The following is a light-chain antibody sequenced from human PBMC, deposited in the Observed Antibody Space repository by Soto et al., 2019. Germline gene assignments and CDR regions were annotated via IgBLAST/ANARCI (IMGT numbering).Light chain of an antibody. CDR2: DND. V-gene: IGLV1-51*01. J-gene: IGLJ2*01. CDR3: ATWDGSLSAVV. Sequence: QSVLTQPPSVSAAPGQRVTISCSGGSSNIGNNYVSWYQQLPETAPNLLIYDNDKRPSGIPDRFSGSKSGTSATLGITGLQTGDEADYYCATWDGSLSAVVFGGGTKVTVL. CDR1: SSNIGNNY.